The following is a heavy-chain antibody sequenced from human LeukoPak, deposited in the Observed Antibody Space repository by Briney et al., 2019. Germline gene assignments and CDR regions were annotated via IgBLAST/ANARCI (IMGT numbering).Heavy chain of an antibody. CDR2: ISYDGSNK. J-gene: IGHJ4*02. V-gene: IGHV3-30*18. CDR3: AKDLLRYRSSTSCYGEDY. D-gene: IGHD2-2*01. Sequence: PGGSLRLSCAASGFTFSSYGMHWVRQAPGKGLEWVAVISYDGSNKYYADSVKGRFTISRDNSKNTLYLQMNSLRAEDTAVYYCAKDLLRYRSSTSCYGEDYWGQGTLVTVSS. CDR1: GFTFSSYG.